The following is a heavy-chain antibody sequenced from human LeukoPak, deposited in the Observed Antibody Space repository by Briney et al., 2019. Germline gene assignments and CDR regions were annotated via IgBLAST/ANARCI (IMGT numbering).Heavy chain of an antibody. CDR2: ISAYNGNT. CDR3: ARAADYDILTGYYLNTGDV. J-gene: IGHJ6*04. D-gene: IGHD3-9*01. CDR1: GYTFTSYG. V-gene: IGHV1-18*01. Sequence: ASVKVSYKASGYTFTSYGISWVRQAPGQGLEWMGWISAYNGNTNYAQKLQGRVTMTTDTSTSTAYMELRSLRSDDTAVYYCARAADYDILTGYYLNTGDVWGKGTTVTISS.